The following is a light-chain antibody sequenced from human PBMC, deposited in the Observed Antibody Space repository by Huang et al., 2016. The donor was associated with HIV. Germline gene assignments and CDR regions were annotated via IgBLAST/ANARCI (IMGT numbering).Light chain of an antibody. CDR2: ATS. J-gene: IGKJ4*01. Sequence: EIVMTQSPDTLSASPGERATLSCRASQSVRDKLAWYQQKPGQAPRLLLHATSTRAVGVPARFSGSGSGTEFTLTISSLQSEDCGVYYCQQYESWPPLTFGGGTKVEIK. CDR1: QSVRDK. CDR3: QQYESWPPLT. V-gene: IGKV3-15*01.